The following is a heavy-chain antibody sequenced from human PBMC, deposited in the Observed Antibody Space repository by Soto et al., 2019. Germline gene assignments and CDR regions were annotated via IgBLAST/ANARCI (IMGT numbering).Heavy chain of an antibody. J-gene: IGHJ4*02. CDR3: AKDRDDYGSGNYYNRIDF. D-gene: IGHD3-10*01. V-gene: IGHV1-69*01. CDR1: GGIFSTYA. CDR2: IIPLFGTP. Sequence: QVQLVQSGAEEKKPGSSVKVSYKASGGIFSTYAISWLRQAPGQGLEWMGGIIPLFGTPNYAQRFQGRVTMTADESTSTAYMELSRLRSEDTAVYYCAKDRDDYGSGNYYNRIDFWGQGTLVTVSS.